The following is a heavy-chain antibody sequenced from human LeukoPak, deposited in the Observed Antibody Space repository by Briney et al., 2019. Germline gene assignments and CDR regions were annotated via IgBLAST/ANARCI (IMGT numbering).Heavy chain of an antibody. Sequence: KAGGSLRLSCAASGFTFDDYAMHWVRQAPGKGLEWVSSISSSSSYIYYADSVKGRFTISRDNAKNSLYLQMNSLRAEDTAVYYCARGPEYYDFWSGYSNYYGMDVWGQGTTVTVSS. CDR2: ISSSSSYI. V-gene: IGHV3-21*01. CDR1: GFTFDDYA. CDR3: ARGPEYYDFWSGYSNYYGMDV. J-gene: IGHJ6*02. D-gene: IGHD3-3*01.